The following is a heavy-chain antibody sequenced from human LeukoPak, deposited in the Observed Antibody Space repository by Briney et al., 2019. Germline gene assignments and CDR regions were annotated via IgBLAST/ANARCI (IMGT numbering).Heavy chain of an antibody. CDR2: INPNSGGT. Sequence: ASAKVSCKASGYTFTGYYMHWVRQAPGQGLEWMGWINPNSGGTNYAQKFQGRVTMTRDTSISTAYMELSRLRSDDTAVYYCARARPEGVWFDPWGQGTLVTVSS. V-gene: IGHV1-2*02. CDR1: GYTFTGYY. J-gene: IGHJ5*02. CDR3: ARARPEGVWFDP. D-gene: IGHD6-6*01.